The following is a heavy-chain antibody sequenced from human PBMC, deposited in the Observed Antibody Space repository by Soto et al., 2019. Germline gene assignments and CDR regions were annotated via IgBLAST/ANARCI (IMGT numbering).Heavy chain of an antibody. V-gene: IGHV4-59*01. J-gene: IGHJ4*02. CDR2: IYYSGRT. Sequence: SETLSLTCTVSGGSISGYYWSWIRQPPGKGLEWIGYIYYSGRTNYNPSLRSRVTISVDTSKNQFSLKLSSVAAADTAVYYCARGDFDSSGYYYDCWGQGTLVTVSS. CDR1: GGSISGYY. CDR3: ARGDFDSSGYYYDC. D-gene: IGHD3-22*01.